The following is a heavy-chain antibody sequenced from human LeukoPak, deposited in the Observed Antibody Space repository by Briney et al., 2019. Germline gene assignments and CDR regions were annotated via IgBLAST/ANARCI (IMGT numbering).Heavy chain of an antibody. CDR3: ARDGRYRSSTSCYIGFDY. CDR2: IYYSGST. D-gene: IGHD2-2*02. Sequence: SETLSLTCTVSGGSISSSSYYWGWIRQPPGKGLEWIGSIYYSGSTYYNPSLKSRVTISVDTSKNQFSLKLSSVTAADTAVYYCARDGRYRSSTSCYIGFDYWGQGTLVTVSS. V-gene: IGHV4-39*07. CDR1: GGSISSSSYY. J-gene: IGHJ4*02.